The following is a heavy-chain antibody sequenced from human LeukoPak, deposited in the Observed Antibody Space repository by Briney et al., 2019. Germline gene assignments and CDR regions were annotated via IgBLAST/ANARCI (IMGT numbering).Heavy chain of an antibody. J-gene: IGHJ4*02. V-gene: IGHV1-18*01. Sequence: ASVKVSCKASGYTFTSYGISWVRQAPGQGLEWMGWISAYNGNTNYAQKLQGRVTMTTDTSTSTAYMELRSLRSDDTAVYYCARGNVLRYFDWLFLKPYFDYWGQGTLVTVSS. CDR1: GYTFTSYG. CDR2: ISAYNGNT. CDR3: ARGNVLRYFDWLFLKPYFDY. D-gene: IGHD3-9*01.